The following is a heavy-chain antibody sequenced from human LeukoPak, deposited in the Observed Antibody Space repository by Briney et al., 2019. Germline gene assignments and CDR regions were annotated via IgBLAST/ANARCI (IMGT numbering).Heavy chain of an antibody. CDR2: IIDSGNSI. J-gene: IGHJ4*02. D-gene: IGHD1-26*01. Sequence: GGSLRLSCVGSGFTSIAYALTWARQAPGKGLEWVSTIIDSGNSIYYADSAEGRFTISRDNSKNTLYLQMNSLRAGDTAVYYCAKDPIFSGSYGVFDYWGLGTLVTVSS. CDR3: AKDPIFSGSYGVFDY. V-gene: IGHV3-23*01. CDR1: GFTSIAYA.